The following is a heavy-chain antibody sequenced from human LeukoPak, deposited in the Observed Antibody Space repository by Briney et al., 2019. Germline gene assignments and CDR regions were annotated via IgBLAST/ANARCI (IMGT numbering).Heavy chain of an antibody. CDR2: ISSSSSTI. CDR3: ARDQSGILTGYDY. V-gene: IGHV3-48*04. D-gene: IGHD3-9*01. J-gene: IGHJ4*02. CDR1: GFTFSSYS. Sequence: QPGGSLRLSCAASGFTFSSYSMNWVRQAPGKGLEWVSYISSSSSTIYYADSVKGRFTISRDNAKNSLYLQMNSLRAEDTAVYYCARDQSGILTGYDYWGQGTLVTVSS.